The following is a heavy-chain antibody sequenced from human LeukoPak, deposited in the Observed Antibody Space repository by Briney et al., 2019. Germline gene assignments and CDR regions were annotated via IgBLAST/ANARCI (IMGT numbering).Heavy chain of an antibody. CDR1: GFTFSSYS. CDR2: ISSSSSYI. J-gene: IGHJ4*02. V-gene: IGHV3-21*01. Sequence: KPGGSLRLSCGASGFTFSSYSMNWVRQAPGKGLEWVSSISSSSSYIYYADSVKGRFTISRDNAKNSLYLQMNSLRAEDTAVYYCARRGIAVAGTGALDYWGQGTLVTVSS. CDR3: ARRGIAVAGTGALDY. D-gene: IGHD6-19*01.